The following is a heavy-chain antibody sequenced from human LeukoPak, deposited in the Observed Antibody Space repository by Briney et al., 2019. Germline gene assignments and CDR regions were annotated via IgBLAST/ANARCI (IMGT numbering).Heavy chain of an antibody. D-gene: IGHD4-17*01. J-gene: IGHJ4*02. CDR1: GGTFSSYA. CDR3: ARGHSDDYVDYEPHIDY. V-gene: IGHV1-69*13. Sequence: SVKVSCKASGGTFSSYAISWVRQAPGQGLEWMGGIIPIFGTANYAQKFQGRVTITAYESTRTAYMELSSLRSEDTAVYYCARGHSDDYVDYEPHIDYWDQGTLVTVSS. CDR2: IIPIFGTA.